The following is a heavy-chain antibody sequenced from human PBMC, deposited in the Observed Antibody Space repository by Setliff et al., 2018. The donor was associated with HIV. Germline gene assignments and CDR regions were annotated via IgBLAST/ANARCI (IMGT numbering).Heavy chain of an antibody. CDR2: IYHSGSA. J-gene: IGHJ4*02. D-gene: IGHD3-3*01. V-gene: IGHV4-4*02. CDR3: ARCAYYNFWSGYYCDY. Sequence: PSETLSLTCAVSGGSISSSNWWSWVRQPPGEGLEWIGGIYHSGSANYNPSLKSRVTISVDKSKNQFSLKLSSVTAADTAVYYCARCAYYNFWSGYYCDYWGQGTLGTVSS. CDR1: GGSISSSNW.